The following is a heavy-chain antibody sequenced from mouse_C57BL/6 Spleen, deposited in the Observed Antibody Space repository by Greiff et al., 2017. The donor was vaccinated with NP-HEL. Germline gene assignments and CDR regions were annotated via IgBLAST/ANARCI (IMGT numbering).Heavy chain of an antibody. CDR2: IDPNSGGT. J-gene: IGHJ3*01. Sequence: QVQLQQPGAELVKPGASVKLSCKASGYTFTSYWMHWVKQRPGRGLEWIGRIDPNSGGTKYNEKFKSKATLTVYKPSSTAYMQLSSLTSEDSAVYYCARSPGRDGYDGGWFAYWGQGTLVTVSA. V-gene: IGHV1-72*01. D-gene: IGHD2-2*01. CDR3: ARSPGRDGYDGGWFAY. CDR1: GYTFTSYW.